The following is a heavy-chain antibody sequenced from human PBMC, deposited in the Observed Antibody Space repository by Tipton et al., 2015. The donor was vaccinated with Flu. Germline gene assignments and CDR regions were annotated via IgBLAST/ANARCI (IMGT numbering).Heavy chain of an antibody. CDR3: ARDPGSRMFDP. CDR2: IYYSGST. CDR1: GGSISSYY. Sequence: TLSLTCTVSGGSISSYYWSWIRQPPGKGLEWIGNIYYSGSTNYNPSLKSRVTISVDTSKNQFSLKLTSVTAADTAVYYCARDPGSRMFDPWGQGTLVTVSS. V-gene: IGHV4-59*12. D-gene: IGHD6-13*01. J-gene: IGHJ5*02.